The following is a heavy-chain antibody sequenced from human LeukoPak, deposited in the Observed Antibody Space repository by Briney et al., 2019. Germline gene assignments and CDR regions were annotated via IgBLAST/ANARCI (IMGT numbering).Heavy chain of an antibody. J-gene: IGHJ4*02. V-gene: IGHV5-51*01. CDR2: IYPGDSDT. D-gene: IGHD3-10*01. CDR3: ARIYYGSGGYYSNPDY. CDR1: GYSFTSYW. Sequence: GESLKISCKGSGYSFTSYWIGWVRQMPGKGLEWMGIIYPGDSDTRYSPSFQGQVTISADKSISTAYLQWSSLKASDTAMYYCARIYYGSGGYYSNPDYWGQGTLVTVSS.